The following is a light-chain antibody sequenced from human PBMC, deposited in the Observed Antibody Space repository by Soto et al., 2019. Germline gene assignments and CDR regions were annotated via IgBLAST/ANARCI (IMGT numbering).Light chain of an antibody. CDR1: SSDVGGYNY. Sequence: QSALTQPASVSGSPGQSIIISCTGTSSDVGGYNYVSWYQQHPGKAPKLVIYDVNNRPSGVSNRFSGSKSGNTASLTISGLQAEDEADYYCSSYTSSSTVIFGGGTKLTVL. V-gene: IGLV2-14*01. CDR2: DVN. J-gene: IGLJ2*01. CDR3: SSYTSSSTVI.